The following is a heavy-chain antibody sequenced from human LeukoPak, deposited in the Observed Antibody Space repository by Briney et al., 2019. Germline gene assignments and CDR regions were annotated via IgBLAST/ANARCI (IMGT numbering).Heavy chain of an antibody. V-gene: IGHV1-3*01. D-gene: IGHD3-10*01. CDR3: ARDGGGAFNAFDI. J-gene: IGHJ3*02. CDR2: INAGNGNT. Sequence: ASVKVSCKASGYTFTSYAMHWVRQAPGQRHEWMGWINAGNGNTKYSQKFQGRVTITRDTSASTAYMELSSLRSEDTAVYYCARDGGGAFNAFDIWGQGTMVTVSS. CDR1: GYTFTSYA.